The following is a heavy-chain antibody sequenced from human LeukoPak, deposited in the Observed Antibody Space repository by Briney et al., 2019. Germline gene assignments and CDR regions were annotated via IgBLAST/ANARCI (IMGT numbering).Heavy chain of an antibody. CDR2: ISSSSSYI. CDR3: AREGDTADYYYYGMDV. CDR1: GFTFSSYS. J-gene: IGHJ6*02. Sequence: PGGSLRLSCASSGFTFSSYSMNWVREAPGKGLEWVSSISSSSSYIYYADSVKGRFTISRDNAKNSLYLQMNSLRAEDTAVYYCAREGDTADYYYYGMDVWGQGTTVTVSS. D-gene: IGHD5-18*01. V-gene: IGHV3-21*01.